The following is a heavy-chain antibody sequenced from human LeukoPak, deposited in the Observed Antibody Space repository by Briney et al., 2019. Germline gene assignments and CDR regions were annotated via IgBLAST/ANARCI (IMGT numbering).Heavy chain of an antibody. Sequence: PSETLSLTCGVSGGSVTSTNWWTWVRQPPGKGLEWIGEVHLGGRTNYNPSLKSRLTISVDLSENHISLKLTSVTAADTAVYYCAREGGFFRPLDYSGQGTLVTVSS. CDR3: AREGGFFRPLDY. CDR1: GGSVTSTNW. D-gene: IGHD3-3*01. V-gene: IGHV4-4*02. J-gene: IGHJ4*02. CDR2: VHLGGRT.